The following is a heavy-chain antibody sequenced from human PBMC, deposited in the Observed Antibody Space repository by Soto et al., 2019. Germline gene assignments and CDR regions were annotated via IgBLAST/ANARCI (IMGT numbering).Heavy chain of an antibody. V-gene: IGHV1-69*12. D-gene: IGHD6-19*01. CDR2: IIPIFGTA. J-gene: IGHJ6*02. Sequence: QVQLVQSGAEVKKPGSSVKVSCKASGGTFSSYAINWVRQAPGQGVEWMGGIIPIFGTADDAQKFQGRVTITADESTSTAYMGLSSLRSEDTAVYYCARAVAGGVYYYYGMDVWGQGTTVTVSS. CDR3: ARAVAGGVYYYYGMDV. CDR1: GGTFSSYA.